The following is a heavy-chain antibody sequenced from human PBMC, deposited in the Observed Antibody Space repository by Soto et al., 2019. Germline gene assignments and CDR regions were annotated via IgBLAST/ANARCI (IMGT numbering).Heavy chain of an antibody. V-gene: IGHV1-3*01. J-gene: IGHJ4*02. CDR1: GYTFTSYA. D-gene: IGHD3-10*01. CDR2: INAGNGNT. CDR3: ARDQNGRGSYYNVFGY. Sequence: ASVEVSCKASGYTFTSYAMHWVGQSPGQRLEWMGWINAGNGNTKYSQKFQGRVTITRDTSASTAYMELSSLRSEDTAVYYCARDQNGRGSYYNVFGYWGQGTLVTVSS.